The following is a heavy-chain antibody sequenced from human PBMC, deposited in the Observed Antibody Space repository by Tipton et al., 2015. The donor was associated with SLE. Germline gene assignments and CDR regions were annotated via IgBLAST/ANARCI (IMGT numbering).Heavy chain of an antibody. J-gene: IGHJ3*02. CDR1: GGSISSSSYY. V-gene: IGHV4-61*09. D-gene: IGHD3-22*01. Sequence: TLSLTCTVSGGSISSSSYYWSWIRQPAGKGLEWIGYIYTSGSTNYNPSLKSRVTISVDTSKNQFSLKLSSVTAADTAVYYCARFPLSMIRAFDIWGQGTMVTVSS. CDR3: ARFPLSMIRAFDI. CDR2: IYTSGST.